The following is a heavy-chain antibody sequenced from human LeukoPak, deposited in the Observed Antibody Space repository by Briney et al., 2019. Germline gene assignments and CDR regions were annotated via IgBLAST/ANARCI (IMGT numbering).Heavy chain of an antibody. Sequence: PGGSLRLSCAASGFTFSSYAMHWVRQAPGKGLEYVSGINTNGDITYYTNSVKGRFTISRDNSKNTVYLQLGSLRAEDTAVYYCARDDGYDNSGYNFFDHWGQGTLVTVSS. J-gene: IGHJ4*02. CDR2: INTNGDIT. D-gene: IGHD3-22*01. CDR3: ARDDGYDNSGYNFFDH. CDR1: GFTFSSYA. V-gene: IGHV3-64*01.